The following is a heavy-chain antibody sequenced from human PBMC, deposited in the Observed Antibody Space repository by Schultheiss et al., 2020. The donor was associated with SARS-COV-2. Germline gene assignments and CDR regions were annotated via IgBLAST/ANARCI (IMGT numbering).Heavy chain of an antibody. D-gene: IGHD4-17*01. CDR3: ARASFGNTVTIDR. V-gene: IGHV4-4*08. CDR2: IYTSGST. J-gene: IGHJ5*02. CDR1: GGSISSYY. Sequence: SQTLSLTCTVSGGSISSYYWSWIRQPPGKGLEWIGRIYTSGSTNYNPSLKSRVTISVDTSKNQFSLKLSSVTAADTAVYYCARASFGNTVTIDRWGQGTLVTVSS.